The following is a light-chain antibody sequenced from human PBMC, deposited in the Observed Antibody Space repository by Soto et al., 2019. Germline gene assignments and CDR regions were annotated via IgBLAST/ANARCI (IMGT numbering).Light chain of an antibody. Sequence: QSALTQPPSASGSPGQSVTISCTGTRGYVGGYNYVSWYQQHPGKAPKLMIYEVNKRPSGVPDRFSGSKTGNTASLTVSGLQAEDEADYYCSSYASSDPYVFGAGTKVTVL. CDR2: EVN. CDR1: RGYVGGYNY. J-gene: IGLJ1*01. CDR3: SSYASSDPYV. V-gene: IGLV2-8*01.